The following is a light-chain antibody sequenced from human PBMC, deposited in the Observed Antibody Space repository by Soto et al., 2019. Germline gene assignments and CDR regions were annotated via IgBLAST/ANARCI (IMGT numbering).Light chain of an antibody. V-gene: IGKV3-20*01. CDR1: QSLSSRN. CDR2: GAS. CDR3: QQYGSSPRT. Sequence: ELVLTQSPGTLSLSPVERATLSCRASQSLSSRNLAWYQQKPGQAPRLLIYGASSRATGIPDRFSGSGSGTDFTLTISRLEPEDFAVYYCQQYGSSPRTFGQGTRLEIK. J-gene: IGKJ5*01.